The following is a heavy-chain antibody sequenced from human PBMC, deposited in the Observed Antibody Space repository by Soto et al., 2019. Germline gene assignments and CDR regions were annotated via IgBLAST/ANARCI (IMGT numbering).Heavy chain of an antibody. J-gene: IGHJ4*02. Sequence: SGPTLVNPTQTLTLTCTFSGFSLSTSGVGVGWIRQPPGKALEWLALIYWDDDKCYSPSLKSRITITKDTSKNQVVLTMTNMDPVDTATYYCAHSKIFGVVSEFDYWGQGTLVTVSS. CDR2: IYWDDDK. V-gene: IGHV2-5*02. CDR1: GFSLSTSGVG. D-gene: IGHD3-3*01. CDR3: AHSKIFGVVSEFDY.